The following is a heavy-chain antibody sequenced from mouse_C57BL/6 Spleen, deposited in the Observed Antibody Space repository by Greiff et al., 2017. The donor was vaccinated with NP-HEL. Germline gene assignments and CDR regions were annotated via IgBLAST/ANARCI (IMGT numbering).Heavy chain of an antibody. V-gene: IGHV1-69*01. Sequence: QVQLKQPGAELVMPGASVKLSCKASGYTFTSYWMHWVKQRPGQGLEWIGEIDPSDSYTNYNQKFKGKSTLTVDKSSSTAYMQLSSLTSEDSAVYYCARGLLRFYAMDYWGQGTSVTVSS. CDR2: IDPSDSYT. CDR1: GYTFTSYW. CDR3: ARGLLRFYAMDY. D-gene: IGHD1-1*01. J-gene: IGHJ4*01.